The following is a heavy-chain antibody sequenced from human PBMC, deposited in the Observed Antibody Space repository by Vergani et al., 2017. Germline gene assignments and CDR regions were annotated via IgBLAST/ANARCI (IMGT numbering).Heavy chain of an antibody. CDR3: AKQELYSSSSAARY. V-gene: IGHV3-23*01. CDR2: ISGSGGST. J-gene: IGHJ4*02. D-gene: IGHD6-6*01. Sequence: EVQLLESGGGLVQPGGSLRLSCAASGFTFSSYAMSWVRQAPGKGVEWVSSISGSGGSTYYADSVKGRFTISRDNSKKTLYLQMNSLRAENTAVYYCAKQELYSSSSAARYWGQGTLVTVSS. CDR1: GFTFSSYA.